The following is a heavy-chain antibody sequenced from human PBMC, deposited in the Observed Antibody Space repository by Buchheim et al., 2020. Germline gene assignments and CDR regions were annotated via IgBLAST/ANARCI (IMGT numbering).Heavy chain of an antibody. CDR3: ARSVGGATNY. CDR1: GGSISSYY. CDR2: IYYSGST. J-gene: IGHJ4*02. Sequence: QVQLQESGPGLVKPSETLSLTCSVSGGSISSYYWYWIRQPPGKGLEWIGYIYYSGSTNYNPSLKCRFTISVATSNNQFPMKLSSVTAADTAVYYCARSVGGATNYWGQGTL. D-gene: IGHD1-26*01. V-gene: IGHV4-59*01.